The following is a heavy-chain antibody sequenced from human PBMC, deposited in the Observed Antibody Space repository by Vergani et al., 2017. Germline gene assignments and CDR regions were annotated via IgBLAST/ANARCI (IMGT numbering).Heavy chain of an antibody. CDR3: AGRYCSSTSCYKAYDY. Sequence: QVQLVQSGAEVKKPGSSVKVSCKASGGTFSSYAISWVRQAPGQGLEWMGGIIPIFGTANYAQKFQGRVTITAAESASTAYMELSSLRSEDTAVYYCAGRYCSSTSCYKAYDYWGQGTLVTVSS. CDR1: GGTFSSYA. D-gene: IGHD2-2*01. J-gene: IGHJ4*02. V-gene: IGHV1-69*01. CDR2: IIPIFGTA.